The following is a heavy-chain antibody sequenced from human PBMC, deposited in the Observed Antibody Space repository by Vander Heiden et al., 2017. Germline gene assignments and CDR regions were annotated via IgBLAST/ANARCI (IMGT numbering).Heavy chain of an antibody. V-gene: IGHV3-30*18. CDR1: GFTFSSYG. J-gene: IGHJ4*02. CDR2: ISFDGNNK. D-gene: IGHD3-22*01. CDR3: AKGSSYDSSGYFDY. Sequence: QVQLVQSGGGVVQPGTSLRLSCAASGFTFSSYGMHWVRPGPGKGLEWVAVISFDGNNKYFAASVKGRFIISRDNSKNTLYLQMNSLRAEDTAVYYCAKGSSYDSSGYFDYWGQGTLVTVSS.